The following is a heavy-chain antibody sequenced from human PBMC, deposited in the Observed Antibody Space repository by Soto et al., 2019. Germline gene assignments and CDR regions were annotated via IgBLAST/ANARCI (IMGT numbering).Heavy chain of an antibody. V-gene: IGHV3-21*01. J-gene: IGHJ4*02. CDR3: ARACWGAGTQAFDY. CDR1: GFTFSSYG. D-gene: IGHD3-10*01. CDR2: ISSTSNHI. Sequence: PVGSLRLSCTASGFTFSSYGVNWVRQAPGKGLEWVSFISSTSNHIYYIDSVKGRFTVSRDNAKNSLYLQMNSLRVEDTAIYYCARACWGAGTQAFDYWGQGTLVTVSS.